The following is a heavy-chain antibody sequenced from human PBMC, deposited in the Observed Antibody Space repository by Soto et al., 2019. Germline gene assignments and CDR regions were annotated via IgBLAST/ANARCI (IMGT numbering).Heavy chain of an antibody. J-gene: IGHJ4*02. CDR2: INPSGGST. CDR3: ARDLPMITFGGVIVYYFDY. V-gene: IGHV1-46*01. CDR1: GYTFTSYY. Sequence: QVQLVQSGAEVKKPGASVKVSCKASGYTFTSYYMHWVRQAPGQGLEWMGIINPSGGSTSYAQKFQGGVTMPRDTSTSTVYMELSSLRSEDTAVYYCARDLPMITFGGVIVYYFDYWGQGTLVTVSS. D-gene: IGHD3-16*02.